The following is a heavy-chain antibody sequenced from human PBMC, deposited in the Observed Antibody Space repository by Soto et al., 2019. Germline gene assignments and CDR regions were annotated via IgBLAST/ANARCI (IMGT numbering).Heavy chain of an antibody. CDR1: DGSFCDFY. Sequence: QVHLQQWGAGLLKPSETLSLTCAVYDGSFCDFYWSWIRQPPGKGLEWIGEINHSGATNYNPSLKSRVTISVDTSKNQFSLKVNSVTAADTAVYYCARGRPGVRGIRFDSWGQGTLVTVSS. D-gene: IGHD3-10*01. CDR2: INHSGAT. J-gene: IGHJ4*02. CDR3: ARGRPGVRGIRFDS. V-gene: IGHV4-34*01.